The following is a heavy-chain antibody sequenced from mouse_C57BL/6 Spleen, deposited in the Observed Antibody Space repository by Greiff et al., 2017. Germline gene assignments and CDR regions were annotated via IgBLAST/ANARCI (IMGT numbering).Heavy chain of an antibody. CDR2: INPNNGGT. Sequence: KIPCKASGYTFTDYNMDWVKQSHGKSLEWIGDINPNNGGTIYNQKFKGKATLTVDKSSSTAYMELRSLTSEDTAVYYCARRGLYWRYFDVWGTGTTVTVSS. D-gene: IGHD2-1*01. CDR3: ARRGLYWRYFDV. V-gene: IGHV1-18*01. J-gene: IGHJ1*03. CDR1: GYTFTDYN.